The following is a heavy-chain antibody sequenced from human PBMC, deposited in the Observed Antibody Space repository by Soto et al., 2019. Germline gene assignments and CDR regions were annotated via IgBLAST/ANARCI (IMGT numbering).Heavy chain of an antibody. CDR2: IYYSGNT. V-gene: IGHV4-39*07. D-gene: IGHD2-8*02. Sequence: SETPSLTCTVSGGSISSSNYYWGWIRQPPGKGLEWIGSIYYSGNTYYNPSLKSRVTISVDTSKNQFSLKLTSVTAADTAVYYCARDKITGLFDYWGQGTLVTGSS. CDR1: GGSISSSNYY. CDR3: ARDKITGLFDY. J-gene: IGHJ4*02.